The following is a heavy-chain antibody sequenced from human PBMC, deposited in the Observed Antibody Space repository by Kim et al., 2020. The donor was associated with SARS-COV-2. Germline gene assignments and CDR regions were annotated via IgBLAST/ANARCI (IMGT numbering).Heavy chain of an antibody. V-gene: IGHV1-69*01. J-gene: IGHJ4*02. Sequence: AHKFQGRVTITADESRSTAYMKLGSLESADTAVYYCARGGKRAAVNPFDYWGQGTLVTVSS. CDR3: ARGGKRAAVNPFDY. D-gene: IGHD6-13*01.